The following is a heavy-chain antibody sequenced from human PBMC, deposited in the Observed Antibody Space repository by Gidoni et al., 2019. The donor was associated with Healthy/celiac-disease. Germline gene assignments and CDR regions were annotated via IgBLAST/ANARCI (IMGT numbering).Heavy chain of an antibody. CDR2: IKQDGSEK. CDR1: GFTFSSYW. CDR3: ARAELAVAVHFDY. Sequence: EVQLVESGGGLVQPGGSLRLSCAASGFTFSSYWMSWVRQAPGKGLEWVANIKQDGSEKYYVDSVKGRFTISRDNAKNSLYLQMNSLRAEDTAVYYCARAELAVAVHFDYWGQGTLVTVSS. D-gene: IGHD6-19*01. V-gene: IGHV3-7*01. J-gene: IGHJ4*02.